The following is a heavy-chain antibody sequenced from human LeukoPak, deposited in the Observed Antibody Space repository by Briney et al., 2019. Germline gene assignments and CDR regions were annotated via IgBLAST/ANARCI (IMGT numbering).Heavy chain of an antibody. CDR1: RYSFTSYW. Sequence: GESLKISCKASRYSFTSYWIGWVRQMPGKGLEWMGIIYPGDSDTRYSPSFQGQVTISADKSISTAYLQWSSLKASDTAMYYCARSPSTVNLDYWGQGTLVTVSS. D-gene: IGHD4-17*01. CDR3: ARSPSTVNLDY. CDR2: IYPGDSDT. J-gene: IGHJ4*02. V-gene: IGHV5-51*01.